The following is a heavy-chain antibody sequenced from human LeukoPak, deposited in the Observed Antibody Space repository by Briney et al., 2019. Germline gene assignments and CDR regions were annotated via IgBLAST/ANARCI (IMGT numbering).Heavy chain of an antibody. V-gene: IGHV4-59*01. CDR1: GGSINSDY. Sequence: SETLSLTCSVSGGSINSDYWGWIRQPPGKGLEWIGYIYYSGGTTYNPSLKSRVTISVDRSKNQFSLKLTSVTAADTAVYYCAREVPRTAAAGTEAFDIWGQGTLVTVSS. D-gene: IGHD6-13*01. J-gene: IGHJ3*02. CDR3: AREVPRTAAAGTEAFDI. CDR2: IYYSGGT.